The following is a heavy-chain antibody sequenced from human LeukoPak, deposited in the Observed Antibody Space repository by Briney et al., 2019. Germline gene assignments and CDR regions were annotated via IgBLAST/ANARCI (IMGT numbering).Heavy chain of an antibody. Sequence: ASVKVSCKASGYTFTSYGISWVRQAPGQGLEWMGWISAYNGKTNYAQTLQGRVTVTTDTSTSTAYVDLRSLRSDDAAVYYCARAPMITFGGVIVPFDYWGQGTLVTVSS. CDR2: ISAYNGKT. CDR3: ARAPMITFGGVIVPFDY. D-gene: IGHD3-16*02. J-gene: IGHJ4*02. CDR1: GYTFTSYG. V-gene: IGHV1-18*01.